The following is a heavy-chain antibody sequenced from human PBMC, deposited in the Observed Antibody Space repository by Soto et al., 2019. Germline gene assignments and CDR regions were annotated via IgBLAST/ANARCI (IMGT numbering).Heavy chain of an antibody. CDR3: AREWVITMVRSRGGYYYYGMDV. V-gene: IGHV4-61*01. Sequence: LSLTCTVSGGSVSSGSYYWSWIRQPPGKGLEWIGYIYYSGSTNYNPSLKSRVTISVDTSKNQFSLKLSSVTAADTAVYYCAREWVITMVRSRGGYYYYGMDVWGQGTTVTVSS. D-gene: IGHD3-10*01. CDR1: GGSVSSGSYY. J-gene: IGHJ6*02. CDR2: IYYSGST.